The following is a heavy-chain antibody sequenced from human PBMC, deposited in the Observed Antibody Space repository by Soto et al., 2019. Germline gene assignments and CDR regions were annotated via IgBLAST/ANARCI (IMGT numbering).Heavy chain of an antibody. D-gene: IGHD6-13*01. CDR2: IGGSGGST. V-gene: IGHV3-23*01. CDR1: GFTFSSYA. Sequence: PGGSLRLSCAASGFTFSSYAMSWVRQAPGKGLEWVSVIGGSGGSTYYADSVKGRFTISRDNSKNTLYLQMSSLRAEDTAVYYCAKDHQVYSRSWSPPPEIDFWGQGALVTVSS. J-gene: IGHJ4*02. CDR3: AKDHQVYSRSWSPPPEIDF.